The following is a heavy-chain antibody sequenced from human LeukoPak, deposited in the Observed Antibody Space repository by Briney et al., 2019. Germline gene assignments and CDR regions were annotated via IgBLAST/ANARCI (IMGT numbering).Heavy chain of an antibody. CDR3: ARARHTLFDY. CDR2: IIPIFGTA. CDR1: EGTFSSYA. V-gene: IGHV1-69*13. Sequence: ASVKVSCKASEGTFSSYAISWVRQAPGQGLEWMGGIIPIFGTANYAQKFQGRVTITADDSTSTAYMELSSLRSEDTAVYYCARARHTLFDYWGQGTLVTVSS. J-gene: IGHJ4*02.